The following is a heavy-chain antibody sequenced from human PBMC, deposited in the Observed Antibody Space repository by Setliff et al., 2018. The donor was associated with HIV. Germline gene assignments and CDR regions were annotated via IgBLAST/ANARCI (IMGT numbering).Heavy chain of an antibody. J-gene: IGHJ5*02. CDR3: ARPSSSWSGWFDP. D-gene: IGHD6-13*01. V-gene: IGHV4-38-2*01. CDR2: IHHTGGT. CDR1: GYSISSGYY. Sequence: SETLSLTCAVSGYSISSGYYWGWIRQPPGKRLEWIASIHHTGGTYYNPSLKSRVTISVDTSKNQFSLKLSSVTAADTAVYYCARPSSSWSGWFDPWGQGTLVTVSS.